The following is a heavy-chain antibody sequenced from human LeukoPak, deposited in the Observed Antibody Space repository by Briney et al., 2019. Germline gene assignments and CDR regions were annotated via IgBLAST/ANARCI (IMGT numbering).Heavy chain of an antibody. CDR3: ARGRIAAAGTPFDFYYYYYMDV. Sequence: SETLSLTCTVSGGSISTYFWSWIRQPPGKGLEWIGYIYYSGSTNYNPSLKSRVTISLDTSKNQFSLKLSSVTAADTAVYYCARGRIAAAGTPFDFYYYYYMDVWGKGTTVTVSS. D-gene: IGHD6-13*01. CDR2: IYYSGST. CDR1: GGSISTYF. J-gene: IGHJ6*03. V-gene: IGHV4-59*01.